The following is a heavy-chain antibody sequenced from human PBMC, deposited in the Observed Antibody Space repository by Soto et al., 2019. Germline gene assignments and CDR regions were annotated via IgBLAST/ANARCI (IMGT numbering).Heavy chain of an antibody. CDR2: ISYDGSNK. J-gene: IGHJ4*02. Sequence: HPGGSLRLSCAASGFTFSSYGMHWVRQAPGKGLEWVAVISYDGSNKYYADSVKGRFTISRDNSKNTLYLQMNSLRAEDTAVYYCAKDYYDSSGPIPSYFDYWGQGTLVTVSS. CDR3: AKDYYDSSGPIPSYFDY. CDR1: GFTFSSYG. V-gene: IGHV3-30*18. D-gene: IGHD3-22*01.